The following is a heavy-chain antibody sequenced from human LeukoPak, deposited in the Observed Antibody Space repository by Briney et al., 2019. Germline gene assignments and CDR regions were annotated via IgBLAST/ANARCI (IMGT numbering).Heavy chain of an antibody. J-gene: IGHJ4*02. D-gene: IGHD3-10*01. CDR3: ARDVDYYYGSGSFDY. CDR2: ISSSSSYI. CDR1: GFTFSSYS. Sequence: GGSLRLSCAASGFTFSSYSMNWVRQAPGKGLEWVSSISSSSSYIYYADSVKGRFTISRDNAKNSLYLQMNSLRAEDTAVYYCARDVDYYYGSGSFDYWGQGTLVTVSS. V-gene: IGHV3-21*01.